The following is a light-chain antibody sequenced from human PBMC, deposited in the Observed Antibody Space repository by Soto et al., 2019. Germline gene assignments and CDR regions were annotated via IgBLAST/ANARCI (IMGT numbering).Light chain of an antibody. J-gene: IGLJ2*01. CDR1: SSDVGGYNF. Sequence: QSALTQPASVSGSPGQSITISCTGTSSDVGGYNFVSWYQQHPGKAPELMIYDVTNRPSGVSNRFSGSKSGNTASLTISGLQAEDEADYYCSSYTSSNSHVVFGGGTKLTVL. CDR3: SSYTSSNSHVV. V-gene: IGLV2-14*01. CDR2: DVT.